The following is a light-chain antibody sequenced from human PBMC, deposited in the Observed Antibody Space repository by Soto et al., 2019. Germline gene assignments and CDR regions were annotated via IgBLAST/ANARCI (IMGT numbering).Light chain of an antibody. CDR2: GAS. Sequence: EIVLTQSPGTVSLSPGERATLSCRASQSVSSIYLAWYQQKPGQAPRLLIYGASSRATGIPDRFSGSGSGTDFTLTISRLEPEDFAVYYCQQYGTSPRTFGQGTKLEIK. V-gene: IGKV3-20*01. CDR3: QQYGTSPRT. J-gene: IGKJ2*02. CDR1: QSVSSIY.